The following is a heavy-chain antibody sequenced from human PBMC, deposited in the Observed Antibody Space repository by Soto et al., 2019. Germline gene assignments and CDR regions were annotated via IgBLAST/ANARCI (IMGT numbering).Heavy chain of an antibody. CDR3: VRDYDYDTSRNDDFDI. J-gene: IGHJ3*02. V-gene: IGHV4-31*03. D-gene: IGHD3-22*01. CDR2: IYSSGST. CDR1: GGSISSGDYY. Sequence: QVQLQESGPGLVKPSQTLSLTCTVSGGSISSGDYYWSWVRHDPGKGLECIGYIYSSGSTYYKPSLRSRITISADTSKNQSSLRLSSVTAADTAVYYCVRDYDYDTSRNDDFDIWGQGTMATVSS.